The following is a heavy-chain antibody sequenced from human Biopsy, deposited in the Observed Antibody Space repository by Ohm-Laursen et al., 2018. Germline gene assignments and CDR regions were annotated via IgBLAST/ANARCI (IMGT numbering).Heavy chain of an antibody. CDR2: INHSGRT. Sequence: SDTLSLTCAVYGESFNGYYWSWIRQTPGKGLEWIGEINHSGRTNYNPSLKSRVTISVDTSTNQFSLKARSVTAADTAVYYCVRGVDYYDPYHYYALDVWGQGTTVTVSS. D-gene: IGHD3-22*01. V-gene: IGHV4-34*01. J-gene: IGHJ6*02. CDR3: VRGVDYYDPYHYYALDV. CDR1: GESFNGYY.